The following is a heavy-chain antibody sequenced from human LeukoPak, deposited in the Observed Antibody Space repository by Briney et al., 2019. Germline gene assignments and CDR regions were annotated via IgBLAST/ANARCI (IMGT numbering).Heavy chain of an antibody. CDR1: GGSISSYY. D-gene: IGHD1-26*01. CDR2: IYYSGST. J-gene: IGHJ4*02. Sequence: PSETLSLTCTVSGGSISSYYWSWIRQPPGKGLEWIGYIYYSGSTNYNPSLKSRVTISVDTSKNQFSLKLSSVTAADTAVYYCARQKWELLIDYWGQGTLVTVSS. CDR3: ARQKWELLIDY. V-gene: IGHV4-59*08.